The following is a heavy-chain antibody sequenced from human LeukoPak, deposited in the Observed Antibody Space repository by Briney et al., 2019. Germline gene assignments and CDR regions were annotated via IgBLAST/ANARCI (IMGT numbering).Heavy chain of an antibody. CDR1: GFTFDDYA. CDR3: AKDSDSSGYSPSWDY. Sequence: GRSLRLSCAASGFTFDDYAMHWVRQAPGKGLEWVSGISWNSGSIGYADSVKGRFTISRDNAKNSLYLQMNSLRAEDMALYYCAKDSDSSGYSPSWDYWGQGTPVTVSS. D-gene: IGHD3-22*01. J-gene: IGHJ4*02. V-gene: IGHV3-9*03. CDR2: ISWNSGSI.